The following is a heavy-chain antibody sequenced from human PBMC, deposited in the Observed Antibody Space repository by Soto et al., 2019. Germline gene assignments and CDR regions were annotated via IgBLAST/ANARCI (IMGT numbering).Heavy chain of an antibody. Sequence: SETLSLTCTVSGYSISSSSYYWAWIRQPPGKGLEWIGNIYYSGSTYYNPSLKSRVTISVDTSKNQFSLKLSSVTAADTAVYYCARHVNPWAQGAFDIWGQGTMVTV. CDR2: IYYSGST. D-gene: IGHD7-27*01. CDR3: ARHVNPWAQGAFDI. CDR1: GYSISSSSYY. J-gene: IGHJ3*02. V-gene: IGHV4-39*01.